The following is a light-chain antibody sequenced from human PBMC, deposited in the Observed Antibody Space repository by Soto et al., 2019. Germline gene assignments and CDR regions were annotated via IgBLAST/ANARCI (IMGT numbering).Light chain of an antibody. J-gene: IGLJ2*01. CDR2: DVS. V-gene: IGLV2-14*03. Sequence: QSALTQPASVSGSPGQSITVSCTGTVSDVGGYKYVSWYQHHPGKAPKLIIYDVSNRPSGVSNRFSGSKSGHTASLTISGLQAEDEADYYCNSYTNSSTPVLFGGGTKLTVL. CDR1: VSDVGGYKY. CDR3: NSYTNSSTPVL.